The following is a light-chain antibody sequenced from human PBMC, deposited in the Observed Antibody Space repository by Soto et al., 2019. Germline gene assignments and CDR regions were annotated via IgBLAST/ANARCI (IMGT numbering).Light chain of an antibody. CDR1: QSVSSSY. CDR2: GAS. V-gene: IGKV3-20*01. CDR3: QQYGRSPLT. J-gene: IGKJ4*01. Sequence: DIVLTQSPGTLSLSPGERATLSCRASQSVSSSYLAWYQQKPGQAPRLLIYGASIRATGIPDRFSGSGSGTDFTLTIRRLEPEDFAVYYCQQYGRSPLTFGGGPKVEIK.